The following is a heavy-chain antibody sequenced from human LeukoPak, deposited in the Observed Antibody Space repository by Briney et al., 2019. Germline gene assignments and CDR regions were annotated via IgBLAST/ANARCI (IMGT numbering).Heavy chain of an antibody. J-gene: IGHJ4*02. V-gene: IGHV1-3*01. Sequence: ASVKVSCKASGYTFTSYAMHWVRQAPGRRLEWMGWINAGNGNTKYSQKFQGRVTITRDTSASTAYMELSSLRSEDTAVYYCARILWFGESHFDYWGQGTLVTVSS. CDR3: ARILWFGESHFDY. CDR2: INAGNGNT. D-gene: IGHD3-10*01. CDR1: GYTFTSYA.